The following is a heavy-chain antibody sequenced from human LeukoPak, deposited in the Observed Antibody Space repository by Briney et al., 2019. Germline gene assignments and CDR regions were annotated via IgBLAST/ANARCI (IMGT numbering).Heavy chain of an antibody. J-gene: IGHJ5*02. CDR2: IYYSGNT. V-gene: IGHV4-59*12. CDR3: ARDRGGYSSSWYSNWFDP. D-gene: IGHD6-13*01. Sequence: PSETLSLTCTVSGGSISNYYWSWIRQPPGKGLDFIAWIYYSGNTKYNPSLKSRATISLDTSKNQLSLQLRSVTAADTAVYYCARDRGGYSSSWYSNWFDPWGQGTLVTVSS. CDR1: GGSISNYY.